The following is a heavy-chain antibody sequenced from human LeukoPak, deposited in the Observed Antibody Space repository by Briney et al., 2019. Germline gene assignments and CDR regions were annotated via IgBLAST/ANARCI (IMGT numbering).Heavy chain of an antibody. V-gene: IGHV3-23*01. CDR2: LSGSGDST. Sequence: HSGGSLRLSCAASGFTFSTYAMSWVRQAPGKGLEWASGLSGSGDSTYYADSVKGRFTISRDNSKNTLYLQMTGLRAEDTAVYYCAKDRRTTVVRDLDYWGQGTLVTVSS. D-gene: IGHD4-23*01. J-gene: IGHJ4*02. CDR3: AKDRRTTVVRDLDY. CDR1: GFTFSTYA.